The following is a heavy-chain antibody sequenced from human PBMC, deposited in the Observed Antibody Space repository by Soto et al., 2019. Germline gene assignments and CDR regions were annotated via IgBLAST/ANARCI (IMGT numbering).Heavy chain of an antibody. CDR2: ISGSGGST. Sequence: PGGSLRLSCPAFGFTFSSSAMSWARQAPGKGLEWVSAISGSGGSTYYADSVKGRFTISRDNSKNTLYLQMNSLRAEDTAVYYCAKSPGYSGYDYVLDYWGQGTLVTVSS. D-gene: IGHD5-12*01. V-gene: IGHV3-23*01. CDR3: AKSPGYSGYDYVLDY. J-gene: IGHJ4*02. CDR1: GFTFSSSA.